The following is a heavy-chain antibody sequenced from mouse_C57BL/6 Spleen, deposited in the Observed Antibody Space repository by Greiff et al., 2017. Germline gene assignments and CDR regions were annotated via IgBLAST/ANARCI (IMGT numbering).Heavy chain of an antibody. Sequence: QQSGTELVKPGASVKLSCKASGYTFTSYWMHWVKQRPGQGLEWIGNINPSNGGTNYNEKFKSKATLTVDKSSSTAYMQLSSLTSEDSAVYYCARDSSGYYAMDYWGQGTSVTVSS. J-gene: IGHJ4*01. V-gene: IGHV1-53*01. CDR1: GYTFTSYW. D-gene: IGHD3-2*02. CDR2: INPSNGGT. CDR3: ARDSSGYYAMDY.